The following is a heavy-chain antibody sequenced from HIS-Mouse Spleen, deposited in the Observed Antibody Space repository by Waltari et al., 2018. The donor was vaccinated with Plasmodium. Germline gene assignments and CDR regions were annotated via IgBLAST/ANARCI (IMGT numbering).Heavy chain of an antibody. CDR2: IKQEGSEK. Sequence: EVQLVESGGGLVQPGGSLRLSCAASGFTFSSYWVSWVSQAQGKGLEWVANIKQEGSEKYYVDSVKGRFTISRDNAKNSLYLQMNSLRAEDTAVYYCASSWYWYFDLWGRGTLVTVSS. CDR1: GFTFSSYW. V-gene: IGHV3-7*01. J-gene: IGHJ2*01. D-gene: IGHD6-13*01. CDR3: ASSWYWYFDL.